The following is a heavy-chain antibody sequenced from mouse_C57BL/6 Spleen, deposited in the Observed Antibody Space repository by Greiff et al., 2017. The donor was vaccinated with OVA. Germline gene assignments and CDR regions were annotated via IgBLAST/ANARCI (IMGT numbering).Heavy chain of an antibody. CDR2: IDPSDSYT. V-gene: IGHV1-69*01. CDR3: ARRAGTRYFDV. Sequence: QVQLKQPGAELVMPGASVKLSCKASGYTFTSYWMHWVKQRPGQGLEWIGEIDPSDSYTNYNQKFKGKSTLTVDKSSSTAYMQLSSLTSEDSAVYYCARRAGTRYFDVWGTGTTVTVSS. D-gene: IGHD4-1*01. J-gene: IGHJ1*03. CDR1: GYTFTSYW.